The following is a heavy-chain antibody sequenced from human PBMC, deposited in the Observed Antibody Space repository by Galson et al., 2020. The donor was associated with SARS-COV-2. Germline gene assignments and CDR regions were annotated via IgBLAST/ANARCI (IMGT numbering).Heavy chain of an antibody. V-gene: IGHV3-30*03. J-gene: IGHJ4*02. Sequence: SLRLSCAASGFTFSSYGMHWVRQAPGKGLEWVAVISYDGSNKYYADSVKGRFTISRDNSKNTLYLQMNSLRAEDTAVYYCASFYDILTGYYNVGGFDYWGQGTLVTVSS. D-gene: IGHD3-9*01. CDR1: GFTFSSYG. CDR2: ISYDGSNK. CDR3: ASFYDILTGYYNVGGFDY.